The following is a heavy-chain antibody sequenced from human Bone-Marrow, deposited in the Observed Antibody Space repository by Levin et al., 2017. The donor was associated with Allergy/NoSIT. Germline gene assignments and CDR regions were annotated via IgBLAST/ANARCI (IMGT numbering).Heavy chain of an antibody. CDR3: ARLMSGTTGTYFFDY. D-gene: IGHD1-1*01. CDR1: GYTFTGYY. J-gene: IGHJ4*02. V-gene: IGHV1-2*02. CDR2: INPNSGGT. Sequence: ASVKVSCKASGYTFTGYYMHWVRQAPGQGLEWMGWINPNSGGTNYAQKFQGRVTMTRDTSISTAYMELSRLRSDDTAVYYCARLMSGTTGTYFFDYWGQGTLVTVSS.